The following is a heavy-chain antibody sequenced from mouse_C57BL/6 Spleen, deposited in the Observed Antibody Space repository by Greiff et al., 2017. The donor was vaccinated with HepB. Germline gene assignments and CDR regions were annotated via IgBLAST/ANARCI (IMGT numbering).Heavy chain of an antibody. CDR3: ARLHYKEYYFDY. CDR2: ISGGGGNT. V-gene: IGHV5-9*01. D-gene: IGHD2-12*01. J-gene: IGHJ2*01. CDR1: GFTFSSYT. Sequence: EVQRVESGGGLVKPGGSLKLSCAASGFTFSSYTMSWVRQTPEKRLAWVATISGGGGNTYYPDSVKGRFTISRDNAKNTLYLQMSSLRSEDTALYYCARLHYKEYYFDYWGQGTTLTVSS.